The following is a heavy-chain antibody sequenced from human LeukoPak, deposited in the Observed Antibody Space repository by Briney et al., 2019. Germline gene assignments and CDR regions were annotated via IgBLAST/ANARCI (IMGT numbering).Heavy chain of an antibody. Sequence: GSSVKVSCKASGGTFSSYAISWVRQAPGQGLEWMGGIIPIFGTANYAQKFQGRVTITTDESTSTAYMELSSLRSEDTAVYYCARGSGCSGGSCYSHWFDPWGQGTLVTVSS. J-gene: IGHJ5*02. CDR2: IIPIFGTA. CDR1: GGTFSSYA. CDR3: ARGSGCSGGSCYSHWFDP. D-gene: IGHD2-15*01. V-gene: IGHV1-69*05.